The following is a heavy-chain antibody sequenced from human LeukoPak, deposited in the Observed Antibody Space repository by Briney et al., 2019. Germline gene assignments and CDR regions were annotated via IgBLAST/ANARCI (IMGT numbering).Heavy chain of an antibody. Sequence: SETLSLTCTVSGGSISSYYWSWIRQPPGKGLEWIGYIYYSGSTNYNPSLKSRVTISVDTSKNQFSPKLSSVTAADTVVYYCARDRDYGDYSAFDYWGQGTLVTVSS. D-gene: IGHD4-17*01. CDR2: IYYSGST. CDR3: ARDRDYGDYSAFDY. J-gene: IGHJ4*02. V-gene: IGHV4-59*01. CDR1: GGSISSYY.